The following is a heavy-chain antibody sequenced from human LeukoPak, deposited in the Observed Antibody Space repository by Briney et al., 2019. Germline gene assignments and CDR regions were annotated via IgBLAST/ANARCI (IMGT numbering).Heavy chain of an antibody. J-gene: IGHJ6*03. CDR3: ARDGFKGELELQSDYYYYYYMDV. V-gene: IGHV3-21*01. CDR2: ISSSSSYI. CDR1: GFTFSSYS. D-gene: IGHD1-7*01. Sequence: GGSLRLSCAASGFTFSSYSMNWVRQAPGKGLEWVSSISSSSSYIYYADSMKGRFTISRDNAKNSLYLQMNSLRAEDTAVYYCARDGFKGELELQSDYYYYYYMDVWGKGTTVTVSS.